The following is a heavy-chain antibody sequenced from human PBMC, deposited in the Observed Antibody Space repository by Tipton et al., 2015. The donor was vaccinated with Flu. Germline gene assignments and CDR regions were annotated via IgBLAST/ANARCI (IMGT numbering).Heavy chain of an antibody. CDR2: IKQDGSEK. CDR3: ARAGGSGWCARLRYFDL. Sequence: SLRLSCAASGFTFSSYWMSWVRQAPGKGLEWVANIKQDGSEKYYVDSVKGRFTISRDNAKNSLYLQMNSLRAEDTAVYYCARAGGSGWCARLRYFDLWGRGTLVTVSS. J-gene: IGHJ2*01. V-gene: IGHV3-7*01. D-gene: IGHD6-19*01. CDR1: GFTFSSYW.